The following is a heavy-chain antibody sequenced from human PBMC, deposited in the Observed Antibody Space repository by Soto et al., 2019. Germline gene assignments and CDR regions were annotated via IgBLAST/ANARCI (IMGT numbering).Heavy chain of an antibody. V-gene: IGHV3-33*05. Sequence: GGSLRLSCATSGFTFSHCGFHWARQAPGKGLEWVAFISYDGTKKYYPDSVRGRFTISRDNSKDTLYLDINSLRVEDAAMYFCVRDEGAPRTYYFDHWGQGALVTVSS. CDR1: GFTFSHCG. CDR3: VRDEGAPRTYYFDH. CDR2: ISYDGTKK. J-gene: IGHJ4*02.